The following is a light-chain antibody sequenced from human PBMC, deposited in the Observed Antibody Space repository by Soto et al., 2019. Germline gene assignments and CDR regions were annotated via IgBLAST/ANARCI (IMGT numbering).Light chain of an antibody. J-gene: IGKJ4*01. CDR3: QQYGTSPFT. V-gene: IGKV3-20*01. CDR1: QTVLSNY. CDR2: GAS. Sequence: EIVLTQSPTTLSLSPGEGATLSCRASQTVLSNYLAWYQQKPGQAPRLLFYGASFRATVIPDRFSGSGSGTDFTLTISRLEPEDCAVFYCQQYGTSPFTFGGGTKVEIK.